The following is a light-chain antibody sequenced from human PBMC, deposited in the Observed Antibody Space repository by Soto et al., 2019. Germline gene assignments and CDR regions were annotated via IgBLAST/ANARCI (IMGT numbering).Light chain of an antibody. Sequence: EIMMTQSPATLSVSPGERATLSCRASQSVSNKLAWYQQQPGRAPRLLIYGASTMATGIPARFSGSGSGTEFTLNISSLQSEDFAVYYCQQYNNWPPRYTFGQGTKLEIK. V-gene: IGKV3-15*01. CDR2: GAS. CDR1: QSVSNK. CDR3: QQYNNWPPRYT. J-gene: IGKJ2*01.